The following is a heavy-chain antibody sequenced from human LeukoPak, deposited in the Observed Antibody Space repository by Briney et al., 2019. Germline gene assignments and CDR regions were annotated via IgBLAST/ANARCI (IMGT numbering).Heavy chain of an antibody. Sequence: PGGSLRLSCAASGFTFSSYSMDWVRQAPGKGLEWVSSISSSSSYIYYADSVKGRFTISRDNAKNSLYLQMNSLRAEDTAVYYCAREDIVLMVYARPRGYMDVWGKGTTVTVSS. CDR2: ISSSSSYI. J-gene: IGHJ6*03. D-gene: IGHD2-8*01. V-gene: IGHV3-21*01. CDR1: GFTFSSYS. CDR3: AREDIVLMVYARPRGYMDV.